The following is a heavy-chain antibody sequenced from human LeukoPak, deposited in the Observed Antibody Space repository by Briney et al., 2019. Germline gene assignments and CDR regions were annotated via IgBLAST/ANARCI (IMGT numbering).Heavy chain of an antibody. CDR3: ARCDSGSIAAAENPYDY. V-gene: IGHV4-39*01. Sequence: PSETLSLTCTVSCGSISSSSYYWGWIRQPPGNGLEWIGSIYYSGSTYYNPSLKSRVTISVDTSKNQFSLKLSSVTAADTAVYYCARCDSGSIAAAENPYDYWGQGTLVTVSS. J-gene: IGHJ4*02. CDR2: IYYSGST. D-gene: IGHD6-13*01. CDR1: CGSISSSSYY.